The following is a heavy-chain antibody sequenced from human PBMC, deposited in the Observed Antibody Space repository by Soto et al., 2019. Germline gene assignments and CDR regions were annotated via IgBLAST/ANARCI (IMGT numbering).Heavy chain of an antibody. CDR2: IWYDGSNK. V-gene: IGHV3-33*01. CDR1: GFTFSSYG. CDR3: ASKIAVAPSAAFDI. Sequence: QVQLVESGGGVVQPGRSLRLSCAASGFTFSSYGMHWVRQAPGKGLEWVSVIWYDGSNKYYADSVKGRFTISSDNSQNTLYLQMTSLRAEDTAVYYCASKIAVAPSAAFDIWGQGTMVTVSS. J-gene: IGHJ3*02. D-gene: IGHD6-19*01.